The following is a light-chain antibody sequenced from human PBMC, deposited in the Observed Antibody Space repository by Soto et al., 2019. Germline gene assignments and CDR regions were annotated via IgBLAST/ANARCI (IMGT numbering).Light chain of an antibody. Sequence: QSVLTQAPSASGTPGQRVTISCSGSSSNIGGNYVYWYQQLPGTAPRLLIYRNNQRPSGVPDRFSGSKSGTSASLAISGLRSEAEADYYCAAWDDSLRGGIFGGGTKVTVL. CDR2: RNN. V-gene: IGLV1-47*01. CDR1: SSNIGGNY. J-gene: IGLJ2*01. CDR3: AAWDDSLRGGI.